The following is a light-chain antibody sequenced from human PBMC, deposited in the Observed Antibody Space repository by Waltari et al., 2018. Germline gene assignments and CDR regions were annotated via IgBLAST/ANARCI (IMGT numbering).Light chain of an antibody. V-gene: IGLV3-21*04. CDR2: YDS. CDR1: GIGSKS. J-gene: IGLJ3*02. Sequence: SYVLTQPPSVSVAPGKTASITCGGNGIGSKSVHWYQQKPGQAPVVVMAYDSDRPWGMPERFSGSNAGSTATLTITRVEAGDEADYYCQVWDRKPDHTEVFGGGTRVTVL. CDR3: QVWDRKPDHTEV.